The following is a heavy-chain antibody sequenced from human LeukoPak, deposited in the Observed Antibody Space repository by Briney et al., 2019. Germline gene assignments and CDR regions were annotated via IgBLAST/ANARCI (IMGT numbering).Heavy chain of an antibody. Sequence: VASVKVSCKASGYTFTSYYMHWVRQAPGQGLEWMGIINPSGGSTSYAQKFQGRVTMTRDTSTSTVYMELSSLRSEDTAVYYCARDPTADYDILTGYYGQPVDYWGQGTLVTVSS. J-gene: IGHJ4*02. CDR3: ARDPTADYDILTGYYGQPVDY. CDR1: GYTFTSYY. CDR2: INPSGGST. D-gene: IGHD3-9*01. V-gene: IGHV1-46*01.